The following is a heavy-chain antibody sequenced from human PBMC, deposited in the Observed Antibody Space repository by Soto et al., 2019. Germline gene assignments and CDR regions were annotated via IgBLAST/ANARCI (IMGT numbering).Heavy chain of an antibody. J-gene: IGHJ4*02. CDR1: GGSISSYY. CDR3: ARRSYYGSGSIFDY. V-gene: IGHV4-59*08. CDR2: IYYSGST. Sequence: PSDTLSLTCSVSGGSISSYYWSWIRQPPGKGLEWIGYIYYSGSTNYNPSPKSRVTISVDTSKNQFSLKVSSVTAADTAVYYCARRSYYGSGSIFDYWGQGTLVTVSS. D-gene: IGHD3-10*01.